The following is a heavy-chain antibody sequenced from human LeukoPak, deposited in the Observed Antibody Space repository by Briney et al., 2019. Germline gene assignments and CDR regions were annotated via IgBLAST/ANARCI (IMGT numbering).Heavy chain of an antibody. J-gene: IGHJ3*02. CDR2: TSGSGGST. Sequence: GGSLRLSCAASGFTFSSHGMSWVRQAPGKGLEWVSTTSGSGGSTYYADSVKGRFTISRDNSKNTLYLQMNSLRAEDTAVYYCARDSGSYFDAFDIWGQGTMVTVSS. CDR1: GFTFSSHG. D-gene: IGHD1-26*01. V-gene: IGHV3-23*01. CDR3: ARDSGSYFDAFDI.